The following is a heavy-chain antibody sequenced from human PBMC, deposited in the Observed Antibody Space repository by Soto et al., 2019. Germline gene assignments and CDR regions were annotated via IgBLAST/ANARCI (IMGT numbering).Heavy chain of an antibody. CDR2: IIPFLNLS. V-gene: IGHV1-69*09. CDR1: GDVFSTDT. Sequence: QVVLLQSGADVKEPGSSVNISCKTFGDVFSTDTINWVRQAPGQGLLWMGSIIPFLNLSNIEPTFMDRLSITAAESTGTAYLKPRGLTLEDTAIYFCATLGAQNDHGGSGTRITVSS. CDR3: ATLGAQNDH. J-gene: IGHJ5*02. D-gene: IGHD3-16*01.